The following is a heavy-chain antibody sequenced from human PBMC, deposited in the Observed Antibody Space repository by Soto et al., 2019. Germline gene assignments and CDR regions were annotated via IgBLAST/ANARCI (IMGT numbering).Heavy chain of an antibody. CDR3: ARLSGSSGWLTRYYYYGMDV. D-gene: IGHD6-19*01. V-gene: IGHV4-31*03. CDR1: GVSISSDAYF. CDR2: ISYSGST. J-gene: IGHJ6*02. Sequence: PSETLSLTCTVSGVSISSDAYFWSWVRQHPGKGPEWIGYISYSGSTYYNPSLKSRITISVDTSKNQFSLRLSSVTAADTAVYYCARLSGSSGWLTRYYYYGMDVWGQGTTVTVSS.